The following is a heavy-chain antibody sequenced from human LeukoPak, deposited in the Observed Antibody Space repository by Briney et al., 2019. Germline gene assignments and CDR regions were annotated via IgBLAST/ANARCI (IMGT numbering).Heavy chain of an antibody. CDR1: GFTFSDYS. V-gene: IGHV3-21*01. CDR3: ARDVGIAVAGLVY. D-gene: IGHD6-19*01. J-gene: IGHJ4*02. Sequence: PGGSLRLSCAASGFTFSDYSMNWVRQAPGQGLEWVSSISSSSSYIYYADSVKGRFTISRDNAKNSLYLEMNSLRAEDTAVYYCARDVGIAVAGLVYWGQGTLVTVSS. CDR2: ISSSSSYI.